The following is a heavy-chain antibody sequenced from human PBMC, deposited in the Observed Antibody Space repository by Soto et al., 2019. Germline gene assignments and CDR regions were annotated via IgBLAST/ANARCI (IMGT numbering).Heavy chain of an antibody. Sequence: KTSETLSLTCTVSGGSISSYYWSWIRQPAGKGLEWIGRIYTSGSTNYNPSLKSRVTMSVDTSKNQFSLKLSSVTAADTAVYYCARDRPGGYSSSWYGGDWFDPWGQGTLVTVSS. CDR1: GGSISSYY. CDR2: IYTSGST. J-gene: IGHJ5*02. V-gene: IGHV4-4*07. D-gene: IGHD6-13*01. CDR3: ARDRPGGYSSSWYGGDWFDP.